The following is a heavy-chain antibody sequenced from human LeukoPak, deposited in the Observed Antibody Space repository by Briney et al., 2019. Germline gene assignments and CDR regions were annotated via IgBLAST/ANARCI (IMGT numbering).Heavy chain of an antibody. J-gene: IGHJ4*02. CDR2: VYLTRST. V-gene: IGHV4-4*07. Sequence: SETLSLTCTVSGDSMNGYYWSWIRQPAGRGLEWIGRVYLTRSTDYNPSLRSRVTISVDTSKNQFSLKLSSVTAADTAVYYCARDGRSSQYYYDSSGYYSFDYWGQGTLVTVSS. D-gene: IGHD3-22*01. CDR3: ARDGRSSQYYYDSSGYYSFDY. CDR1: GDSMNGYY.